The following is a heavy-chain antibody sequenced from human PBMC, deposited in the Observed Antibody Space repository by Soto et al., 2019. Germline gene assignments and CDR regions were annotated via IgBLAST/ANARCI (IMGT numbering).Heavy chain of an antibody. Sequence: QVQLVESGGGVVQPGRSLRLSCAASGFTFSNYAMHWVRQAPGKGLEWVAVISYDGSNKYYADSVKGRFTISGDNSKNTLYLQMNSLRAEDTAVYYCANFYYDSSGTTVGFDPWGQGTLVTVSS. CDR3: ANFYYDSSGTTVGFDP. D-gene: IGHD3-22*01. CDR1: GFTFSNYA. J-gene: IGHJ5*02. V-gene: IGHV3-30*18. CDR2: ISYDGSNK.